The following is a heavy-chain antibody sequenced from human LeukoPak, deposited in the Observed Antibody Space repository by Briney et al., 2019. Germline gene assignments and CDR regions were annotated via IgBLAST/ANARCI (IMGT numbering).Heavy chain of an antibody. CDR2: IFYSGST. D-gene: IGHD3-10*01. V-gene: IGHV4-39*07. CDR1: GGSISSSSYY. J-gene: IGHJ4*02. CDR3: ARDQSGGYYFDY. Sequence: SETLSLTCTVSGGSISSSSYYWGCIRQPPGKGLEWIGSIFYSGSTYYNPSLKSRVTISVDTSKNQFSLKLSSVTAADTAVYHCARDQSGGYYFDYWGQGTLVTVSS.